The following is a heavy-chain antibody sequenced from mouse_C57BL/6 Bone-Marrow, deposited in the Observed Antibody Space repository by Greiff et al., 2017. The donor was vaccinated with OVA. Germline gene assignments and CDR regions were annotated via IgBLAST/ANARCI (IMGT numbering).Heavy chain of an antibody. D-gene: IGHD2-4*01. CDR3: ATYDYFYWYFDV. V-gene: IGHV1-69*01. Sequence: VQLQQSGAELAKPGASVKLSCKASGYTFTSYWMHWVKQRPGQGLEWIGEIDPSDSYTNYNQKFKGKSTLTVDKSSSTAYMQLSSLTSEDSAVYYCATYDYFYWYFDVWGTGTTVTVSS. J-gene: IGHJ1*03. CDR1: GYTFTSYW. CDR2: IDPSDSYT.